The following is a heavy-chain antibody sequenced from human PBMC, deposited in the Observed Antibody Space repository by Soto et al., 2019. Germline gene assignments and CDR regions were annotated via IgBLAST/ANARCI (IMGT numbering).Heavy chain of an antibody. J-gene: IGHJ4*02. CDR3: ARVYSGSYSDS. CDR2: IFHSGST. Sequence: VHLQESGPGLVKPSGTLSLTCAVSGGSIRSNNWWSWVRQPPGKGLEWIGEIFHSGSTNYNPSIKTRVTISLDKSKNQFSLKLSSVTAADTAVYYCARVYSGSYSDSWGQGTLVTVSS. CDR1: GGSIRSNNW. D-gene: IGHD1-26*01. V-gene: IGHV4-4*02.